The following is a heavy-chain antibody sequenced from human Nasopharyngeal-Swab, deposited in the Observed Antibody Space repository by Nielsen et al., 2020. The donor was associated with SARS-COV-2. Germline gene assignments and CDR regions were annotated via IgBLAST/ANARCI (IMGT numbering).Heavy chain of an antibody. J-gene: IGHJ4*02. CDR3: ARRRPILHLGEFSSSFDS. Sequence: GGSLRLSCAVSGFTFNNYGMHWVRQAPGKGLEWVALISYKGSLKYYADSVKGRFTISRDSSKNTVYLQMNSLRPEDTAVYYCARRRPILHLGEFSSSFDSWGQGTLVTVSS. CDR1: GFTFNNYG. D-gene: IGHD3-16*01. V-gene: IGHV3-30*03. CDR2: ISYKGSLK.